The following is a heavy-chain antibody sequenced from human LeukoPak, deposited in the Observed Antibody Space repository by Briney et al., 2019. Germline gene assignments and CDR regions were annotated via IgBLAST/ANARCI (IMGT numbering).Heavy chain of an antibody. CDR2: MRQDGGEI. J-gene: IGHJ4*02. CDR3: ARVMDLLGVHFDF. Sequence: GKSLRLSCAASGFTFSSYGMHWVRPAPGKGLEWVATMRQDGGEIYYVDSVRGRFTISRDNAKNSLYLQMNSLRAEDTAMYYCARVMDLLGVHFDFWGQGTLVTVSS. CDR1: GFTFSSYG. D-gene: IGHD3-16*01. V-gene: IGHV3-7*01.